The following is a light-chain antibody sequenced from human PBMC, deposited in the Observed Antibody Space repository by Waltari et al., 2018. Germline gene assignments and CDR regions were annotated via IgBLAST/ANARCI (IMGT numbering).Light chain of an antibody. CDR3: QSYDSSLGGYV. J-gene: IGLJ1*01. V-gene: IGLV1-40*01. CDR1: SPNIGAGYD. CDR2: AYA. Sequence: QSVLAQPPSVSGAPGQRVTVSCTGSSPNIGAGYDVHWYQQLPGTAPKLPIYAYANRPSGVPDRLSGSKSGSSGSLAITGLQADDEADYYCQSYDSSLGGYVFGTGTKVTVL.